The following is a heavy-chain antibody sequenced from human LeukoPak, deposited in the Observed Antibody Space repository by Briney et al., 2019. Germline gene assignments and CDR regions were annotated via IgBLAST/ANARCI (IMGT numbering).Heavy chain of an antibody. V-gene: IGHV3-21*01. J-gene: IGHJ3*02. D-gene: IGHD3-3*01. CDR1: GFTFSSYS. CDR3: ARHITIFGVVIPYDAFDI. Sequence: GGSLRLSCAASGFTFSSYSMNWVRQAPGKGLEWVSSISSSSSYIYYADSAKGRFTISRDNAKNSLYLQMNSLRAEDTAVYYCARHITIFGVVIPYDAFDIWGQGTMVTVSS. CDR2: ISSSSSYI.